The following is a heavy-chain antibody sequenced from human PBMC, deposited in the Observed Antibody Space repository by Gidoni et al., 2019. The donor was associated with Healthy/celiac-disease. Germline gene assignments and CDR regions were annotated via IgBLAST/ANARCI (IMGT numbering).Heavy chain of an antibody. CDR3: ARGAIAAAGPLPDY. D-gene: IGHD6-13*01. J-gene: IGHJ4*02. CDR2: MKPNSGNT. Sequence: QVQLVQSGAEVKKPGASVKVSCTASGYTFPSYDINWVRQATGQGLEWMGWMKPNSGNTGYAQKFQGRVTMTRNTSISTAYMELSSLRSEDTAVDYCARGAIAAAGPLPDYWGQGTLVTVSS. CDR1: GYTFPSYD. V-gene: IGHV1-8*01.